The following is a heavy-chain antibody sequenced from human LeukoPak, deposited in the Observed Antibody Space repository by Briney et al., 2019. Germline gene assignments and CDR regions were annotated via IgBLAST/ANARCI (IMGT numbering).Heavy chain of an antibody. Sequence: PGGSLRLSCAASGFTFSSYWMSWVRQAPGKGLEWVAFIRYDGSNKYYADSVKGRFTISRDNFKNTLYLQMNSLRAEDTAVYYCAKGSSTQFDYWGQGTLVTVSS. D-gene: IGHD2-2*01. CDR3: AKGSSTQFDY. CDR2: IRYDGSNK. CDR1: GFTFSSYW. V-gene: IGHV3-30*02. J-gene: IGHJ4*02.